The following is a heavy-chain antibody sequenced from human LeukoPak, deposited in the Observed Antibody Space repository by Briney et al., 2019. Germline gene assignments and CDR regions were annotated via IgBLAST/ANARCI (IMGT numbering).Heavy chain of an antibody. J-gene: IGHJ4*02. CDR2: IYPGDSHT. D-gene: IGHD2-15*01. Sequence: GESLKISCKGSGYSFSNSWIGWVRQMPGKGLEWMGIIYPGDSHTRYSPSFQGQVTISADKSISTAYLQWSSLKASDTAMYYCARHLSSGVPLHWGQGTLVTVSS. CDR1: GYSFSNSW. V-gene: IGHV5-51*01. CDR3: ARHLSSGVPLH.